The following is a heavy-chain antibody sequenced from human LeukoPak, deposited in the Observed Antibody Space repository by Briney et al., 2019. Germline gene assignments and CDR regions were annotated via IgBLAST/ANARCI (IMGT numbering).Heavy chain of an antibody. CDR3: ARARRVLSYYYYCMDV. D-gene: IGHD3-10*01. V-gene: IGHV3-48*04. CDR2: ISSSGSTI. Sequence: PGGSLRLSCAASGFTFSSYWMHWVRQAPGKGLEWVSYISSSGSTIYYADSVKGRFTISRDNAKNSLYLQMNSLRAEDTAVYYCARARRVLSYYYYCMDVWGKGTTVTVSS. CDR1: GFTFSSYW. J-gene: IGHJ6*03.